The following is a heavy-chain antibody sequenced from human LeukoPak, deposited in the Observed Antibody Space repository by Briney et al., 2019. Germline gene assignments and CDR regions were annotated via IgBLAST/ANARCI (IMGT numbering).Heavy chain of an antibody. CDR2: ISWNSGSI. D-gene: IGHD6-6*01. CDR1: GFTFDDYA. V-gene: IGHV3-9*01. Sequence: GRSLRLSCAAFGFTFDDYAMHWVRQAPGKGLEWVSGISWNSGSIGYADSVKGRFTISRDNAKNSLYLQMNSLRAEDTALYYCAKDIGSSTFWYFDLWGRGTLVTVSS. J-gene: IGHJ2*01. CDR3: AKDIGSSTFWYFDL.